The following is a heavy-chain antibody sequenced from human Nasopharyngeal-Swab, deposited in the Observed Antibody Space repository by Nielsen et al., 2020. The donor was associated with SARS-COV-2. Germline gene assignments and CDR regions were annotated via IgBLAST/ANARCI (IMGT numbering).Heavy chain of an antibody. V-gene: IGHV1-46*01. D-gene: IGHD2-15*01. CDR2: INPSAGST. CDR1: GYTFTSHY. CDR3: ARDVGKPDMCCPRRDYGMDV. Sequence: SVNVSCQASGYTFTSHYLHWVRQAPAQGLEWMGIINPSAGSTGYPQKFQGRVTMTRDTSTSTVYMELRSLRSEDTAVYYCARDVGKPDMCCPRRDYGMDVWGQGTTVTVSS. J-gene: IGHJ6*02.